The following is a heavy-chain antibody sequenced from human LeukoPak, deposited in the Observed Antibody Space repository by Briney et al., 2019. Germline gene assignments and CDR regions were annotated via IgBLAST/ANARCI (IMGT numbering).Heavy chain of an antibody. J-gene: IGHJ4*02. D-gene: IGHD3-10*01. CDR1: GFTFSDYA. Sequence: GGSLRLSCAASGFTFSDYAMSWVRQAPGKGLECVSLISANGGATYYADSVKGRFTISRDNSKSTLYLQMNSLRADDTAVYYCAKASGSPYYFDYWGQGTLVTVSS. CDR3: AKASGSPYYFDY. V-gene: IGHV3-23*01. CDR2: ISANGGAT.